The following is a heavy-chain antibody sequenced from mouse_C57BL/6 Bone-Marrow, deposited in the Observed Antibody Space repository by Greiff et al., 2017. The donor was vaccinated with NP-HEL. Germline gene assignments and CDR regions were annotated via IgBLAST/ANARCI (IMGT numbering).Heavy chain of an antibody. Sequence: QVQLQQPGAELVKPGASVKLSCKASGYTFTSYWMHWVKQRPGRGLEWIGRIDPNSGGTKYNEKFKSKATLTVDKPSSTAYMQLSSLTSEDSAVYYRARSGITTVVALYWYFDVWGTGTTVTVSS. D-gene: IGHD1-1*01. CDR3: ARSGITTVVALYWYFDV. V-gene: IGHV1-72*01. J-gene: IGHJ1*03. CDR2: IDPNSGGT. CDR1: GYTFTSYW.